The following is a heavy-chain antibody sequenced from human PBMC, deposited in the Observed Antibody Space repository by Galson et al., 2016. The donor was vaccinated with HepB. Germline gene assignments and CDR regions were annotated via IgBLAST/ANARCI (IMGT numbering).Heavy chain of an antibody. J-gene: IGHJ4*02. D-gene: IGHD6-13*01. V-gene: IGHV3-23*01. CDR1: GFTFSNYA. CDR3: AAPIAGSDY. CDR2: ISGSGDST. Sequence: SLRLSCADSGFTFSNYAMSWVRQAPGKGLEWVSSISGSGDSTYYADSVKGRFTISRDNSKNTLYLQMNSLRAEDTALYYCAAPIAGSDYWGPGTLVTVSS.